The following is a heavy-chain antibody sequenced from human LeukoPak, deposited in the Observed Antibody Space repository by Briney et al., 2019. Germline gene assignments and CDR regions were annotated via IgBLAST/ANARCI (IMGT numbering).Heavy chain of an antibody. V-gene: IGHV4-39*07. Sequence: SSETLSLTCIVSGGSISSYYWSWIRQPPGKGLEWIGSIYYSGSTYYNPSLKSRVTISVDTSKNQFSLKLSSVTAADTAVYYCARVPSYYDFWSGSYYYYYYMDVWGKGTTVTVSS. CDR1: GGSISSYY. CDR2: IYYSGST. J-gene: IGHJ6*03. CDR3: ARVPSYYDFWSGSYYYYYYMDV. D-gene: IGHD3-3*01.